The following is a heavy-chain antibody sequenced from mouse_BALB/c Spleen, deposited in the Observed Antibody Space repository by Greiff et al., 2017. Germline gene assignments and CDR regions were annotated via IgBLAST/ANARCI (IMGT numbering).Heavy chain of an antibody. J-gene: IGHJ4*01. V-gene: IGHV14-4*02. D-gene: IGHD2-14*01. Sequence: VQLQQSGAELVRPGASVKLSCTASGFNIKDYYMHWVKQRPEQGLEWIGWIDPENGDTEYAPKFQGKATMTADTSSNTAYLQLSSLTSEDTAVYYCNGGYDERYCAMDYWGQGTSVTVSS. CDR1: GFNIKDYY. CDR3: NGGYDERYCAMDY. CDR2: IDPENGDT.